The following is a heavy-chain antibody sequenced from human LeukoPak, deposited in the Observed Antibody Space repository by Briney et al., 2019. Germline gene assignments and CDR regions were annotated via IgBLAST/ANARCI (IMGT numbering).Heavy chain of an antibody. Sequence: ASVKVSCKASGYTFTSYGISWVRQAPGQGLEWMGWISAYNGNTNYAQKLQGRVIMTTDTSTSTAYMELRSLRSDDTAVYYCARGVSRQLVLVYAFDIWGQGTMVTVSS. CDR3: ARGVSRQLVLVYAFDI. V-gene: IGHV1-18*01. D-gene: IGHD6-13*01. CDR1: GYTFTSYG. CDR2: ISAYNGNT. J-gene: IGHJ3*02.